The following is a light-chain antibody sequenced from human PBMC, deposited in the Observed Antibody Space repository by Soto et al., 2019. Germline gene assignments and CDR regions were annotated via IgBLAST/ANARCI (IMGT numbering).Light chain of an antibody. Sequence: DIQMAQSPSSLSASVGDRVTITCRAGQKIENYLNWYKQKPGKAPILLIYAASNLQSGVPSWFSGSGSGTDFTLTISSLQPDDFATYYCQQSYNLPRTFGQGTKVEIK. CDR1: QKIENY. CDR2: AAS. J-gene: IGKJ1*01. CDR3: QQSYNLPRT. V-gene: IGKV1-39*01.